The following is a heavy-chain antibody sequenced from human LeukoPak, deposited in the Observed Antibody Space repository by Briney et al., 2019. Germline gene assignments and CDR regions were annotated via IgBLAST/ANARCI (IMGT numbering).Heavy chain of an antibody. D-gene: IGHD6-19*01. Sequence: PGGSLRLSCAASGFTFGSYWMHWVRQAPGKGLVWVSRINSDGSSTTYADSVKGRFTISRDNAKNTLYLQMNSLRADDTAVYYCAKVTAVASTGALDYWGQGTLVTVSS. CDR3: AKVTAVASTGALDY. CDR2: INSDGSST. V-gene: IGHV3-74*01. J-gene: IGHJ4*02. CDR1: GFTFGSYW.